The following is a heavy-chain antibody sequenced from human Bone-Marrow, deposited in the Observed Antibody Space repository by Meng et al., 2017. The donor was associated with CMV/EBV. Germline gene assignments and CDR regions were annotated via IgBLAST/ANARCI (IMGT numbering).Heavy chain of an antibody. CDR1: GGSISSYY. Sequence: SETLSLTCTVSGGSISSYYWSWIRQPPGKGLEWIGYIYYSGSTNYNPSLKSRVTISVDTSKNQFSLKLSSVTAADTAVYYCARGSGNYDPHHYYGMDVWGQGTTVTVSS. CDR2: IYYSGST. CDR3: ARGSGNYDPHHYYGMDV. V-gene: IGHV4-59*01. D-gene: IGHD1-7*01. J-gene: IGHJ6*02.